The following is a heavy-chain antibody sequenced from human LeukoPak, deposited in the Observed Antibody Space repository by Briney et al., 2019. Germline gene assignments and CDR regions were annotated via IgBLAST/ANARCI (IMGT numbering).Heavy chain of an antibody. CDR2: LYTGGST. CDR3: VRVAPPLAMITIVDY. J-gene: IGHJ4*02. D-gene: IGHD3-16*01. V-gene: IGHV3-53*01. CDR1: GFTDSSNF. Sequence: GGSLRLSCAASGFTDSSNFMSWFRQAPGKGLEWVSVLYTGGSTHYADSVKGRFTISRDISKNTVYLQMNSLRAEDTAVYYCVRVAPPLAMITIVDYWGQGTLVTVSS.